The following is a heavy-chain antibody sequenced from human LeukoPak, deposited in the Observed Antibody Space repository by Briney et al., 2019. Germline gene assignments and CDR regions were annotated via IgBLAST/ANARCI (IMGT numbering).Heavy chain of an antibody. CDR3: ARGGYYYLN. J-gene: IGHJ3*01. D-gene: IGHD3-10*01. CDR1: GGSISSLY. Sequence: PSETLSLTCTVSGGSISSLYWSWIRQPPGKGREGVGYIYDSRTTNYNPSLKSRVTISVDTSKTQFSLKLGSVTAADTAVYYCARGGYYYLNWGQGTMVTVSS. V-gene: IGHV4-59*01. CDR2: IYDSRTT.